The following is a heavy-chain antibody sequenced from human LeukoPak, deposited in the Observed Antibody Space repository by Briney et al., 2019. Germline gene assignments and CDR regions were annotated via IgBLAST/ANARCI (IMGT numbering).Heavy chain of an antibody. D-gene: IGHD6-13*01. CDR1: GFTFSSYA. V-gene: IGHV3-23*01. Sequence: PGGSLRLSCAASGFTFSSYAMSWVRQAPGKGLEWVSTITGSGGNTYYADSVKGRFTISRDKSKNTLYLQMNSLRAEDTAIYYCAKESPVAATGRSWFDPWGQGTLVTVSS. J-gene: IGHJ5*02. CDR2: ITGSGGNT. CDR3: AKESPVAATGRSWFDP.